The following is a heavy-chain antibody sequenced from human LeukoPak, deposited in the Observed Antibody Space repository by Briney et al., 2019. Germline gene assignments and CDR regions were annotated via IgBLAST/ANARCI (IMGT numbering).Heavy chain of an antibody. CDR2: IKQDGSEK. Sequence: GGSLRLSCAASGFTFSSYWMSWVRQAPGKGLEWVANIKQDGSEKYYVDSVKGRFTISRDNAKNSLYLQMNSLRAEDTAVYYCARETRVGYSSSSGDYYYYYMDVWGKGTTVTVSS. D-gene: IGHD6-6*01. J-gene: IGHJ6*03. CDR3: ARETRVGYSSSSGDYYYYYMDV. V-gene: IGHV3-7*01. CDR1: GFTFSSYW.